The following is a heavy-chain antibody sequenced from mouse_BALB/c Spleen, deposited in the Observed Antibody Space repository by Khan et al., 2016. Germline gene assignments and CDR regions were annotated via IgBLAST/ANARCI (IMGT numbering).Heavy chain of an antibody. D-gene: IGHD1-1*01. CDR2: INPGSGGT. CDR1: GYAFTNYL. Sequence: QVQLKESGAGLVRPGTSVKVSCKASGYAFTNYLIEWVKQRPGQGLEWIGVINPGSGGTNYNEKFKGKATLTADKSSSTAYMQLSSLTSDDSAVYFCARADYYGSSGAYWGQGTLVTVSA. V-gene: IGHV1-54*01. CDR3: ARADYYGSSGAY. J-gene: IGHJ3*01.